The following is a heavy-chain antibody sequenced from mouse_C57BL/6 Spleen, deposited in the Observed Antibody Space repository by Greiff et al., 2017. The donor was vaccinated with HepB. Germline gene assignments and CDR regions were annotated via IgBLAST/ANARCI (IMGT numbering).Heavy chain of an antibody. CDR1: GYSFTDYN. J-gene: IGHJ4*01. V-gene: IGHV1-39*01. D-gene: IGHD2-1*01. CDR3: ARFGDGNYGDYAMDY. Sequence: VQLKESGPELVKPGASVKISCKASGYSFTDYNMNWVKQSNGKSLEWIGVINPNYGTTSYNQKFKGKATLTVDQSSSTAYMQLNSLTSEDSAVYYCARFGDGNYGDYAMDYWGQGTSVTVSS. CDR2: INPNYGTT.